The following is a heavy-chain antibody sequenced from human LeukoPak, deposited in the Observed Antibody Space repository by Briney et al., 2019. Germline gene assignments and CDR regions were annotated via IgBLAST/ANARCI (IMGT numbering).Heavy chain of an antibody. D-gene: IGHD3-3*01. Sequence: PGGSLRLSCAASGFTFSSYAMHWVRQAPGKGLEWVAVISSDGSNKYYTGSVQGQFTISRDNSKNTLYLQMNSLGGEDTAVYYCAFSPGGVAAHFDYWGQGTLVTVSS. CDR3: AFSPGGVAAHFDY. J-gene: IGHJ4*02. CDR1: GFTFSSYA. CDR2: ISSDGSNK. V-gene: IGHV3-30-3*01.